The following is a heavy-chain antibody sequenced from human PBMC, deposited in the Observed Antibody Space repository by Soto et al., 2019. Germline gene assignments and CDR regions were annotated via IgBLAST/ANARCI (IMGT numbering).Heavy chain of an antibody. J-gene: IGHJ4*02. CDR1: GGSVSSGSYY. CDR2: IYYSGST. CDR3: ARASSYWNYFV. D-gene: IGHD1-7*01. V-gene: IGHV4-61*01. Sequence: QVQLQESGPGLVKPSETLSLTCTVSGGSVSSGSYYWSWIRQPPGKGLEWIGYIYYSGSTNYNPSLKNRVTISVDKSKNQFSLKLSSVTAADTAVYYCARASSYWNYFVWGQGTLVTVSS.